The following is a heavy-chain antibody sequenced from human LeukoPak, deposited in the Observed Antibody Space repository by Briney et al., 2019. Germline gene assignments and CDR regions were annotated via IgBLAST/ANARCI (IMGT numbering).Heavy chain of an antibody. CDR2: ISYDGSNK. CDR3: ARDRSSTSCPNDY. J-gene: IGHJ4*02. D-gene: IGHD2-2*01. V-gene: IGHV3-30-3*01. CDR1: GFTFSSYA. Sequence: GRSLRLSCAASGFTFSSYAMHWVRQAPGKGLEWVAVISYDGSNKYYADSVKGRFTISRDNSKNTLYLQMNSLRAEDTAVYYCARDRSSTSCPNDYWGQGTLVTVSS.